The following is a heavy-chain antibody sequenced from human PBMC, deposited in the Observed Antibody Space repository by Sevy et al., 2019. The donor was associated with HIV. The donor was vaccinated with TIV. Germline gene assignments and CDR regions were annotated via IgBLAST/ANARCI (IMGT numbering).Heavy chain of an antibody. D-gene: IGHD4-17*01. Sequence: ASVKVSCKASGYTFTSYGISWVRQAPGQGLEWMGWISAYNGNTNYAQKLQGRVTMTTDTSTSTAYMELRSLRSDDTAVYYCARVSTVVTQEGGWTNFDYWGQGTLVTVSS. J-gene: IGHJ4*02. CDR2: ISAYNGNT. V-gene: IGHV1-18*01. CDR3: ARVSTVVTQEGGWTNFDY. CDR1: GYTFTSYG.